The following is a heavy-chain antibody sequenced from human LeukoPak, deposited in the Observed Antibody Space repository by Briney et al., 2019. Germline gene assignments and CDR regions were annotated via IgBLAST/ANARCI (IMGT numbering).Heavy chain of an antibody. Sequence: GGSLRLSCAASGFTFGSYSMNWVRQAPGKGLEWVSSISSSSSYIYYADSVKGRFTISRDNAKNSLYLQMNSLRAEDTAVYYCASAYYDYVWGSYRYTFDYWGQGTLVTVSS. CDR1: GFTFGSYS. D-gene: IGHD3-16*02. CDR3: ASAYYDYVWGSYRYTFDY. J-gene: IGHJ4*02. CDR2: ISSSSSYI. V-gene: IGHV3-21*01.